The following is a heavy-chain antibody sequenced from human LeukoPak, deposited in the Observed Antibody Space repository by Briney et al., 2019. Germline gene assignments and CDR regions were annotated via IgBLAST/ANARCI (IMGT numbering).Heavy chain of an antibody. CDR3: ATAVASSSGWYADY. Sequence: GGSLRLSCAASGFTFRSYGMHWVRQAPGKGLEWVAVIWYDGSNKYYAYSVKGRFTVSRDNSKNTLYLQMNSLRAEDTAVYYCATAVASSSGWYADYWGQGTLVTVSS. D-gene: IGHD6-19*01. CDR1: GFTFRSYG. CDR2: IWYDGSNK. J-gene: IGHJ4*02. V-gene: IGHV3-33*01.